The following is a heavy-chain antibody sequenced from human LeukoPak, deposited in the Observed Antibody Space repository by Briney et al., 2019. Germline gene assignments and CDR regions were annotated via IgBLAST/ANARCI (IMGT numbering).Heavy chain of an antibody. Sequence: PGGSLRLSCVASGFTFSNSWMSWVRQAPGKGLEWVANIKQDGSEKSYVDSVKGRFTISKDNAKNSLYLQMNSLRVEDTALYYCARDRPRLTYWGQGTLVTVSS. CDR1: GFTFSNSW. CDR2: IKQDGSEK. V-gene: IGHV3-7*01. CDR3: ARDRPRLTY. J-gene: IGHJ4*02.